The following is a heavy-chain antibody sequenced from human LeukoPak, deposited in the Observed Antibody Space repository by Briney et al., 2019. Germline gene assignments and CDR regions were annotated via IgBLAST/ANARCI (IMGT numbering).Heavy chain of an antibody. J-gene: IGHJ4*02. D-gene: IGHD1-26*01. CDR1: GFIFSSYS. V-gene: IGHV3-23*01. CDR2: ITGSGGNT. CDR3: AKGGKWDVTPFDY. Sequence: GGSLRLSCAASGFIFSSYSMSWVRQAPGKGLEWVSVITGSGGNTYYADSVKGRFTISRDNSKNTLYLQENSLRAEDTAVYYCAKGGKWDVTPFDYWGQGTLVTVSS.